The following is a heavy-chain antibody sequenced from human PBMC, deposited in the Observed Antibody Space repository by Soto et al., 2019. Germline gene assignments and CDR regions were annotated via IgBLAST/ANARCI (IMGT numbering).Heavy chain of an antibody. J-gene: IGHJ5*01. D-gene: IGHD3-3*01. V-gene: IGHV3-64D*06. Sequence: GGSLRLSCSASGFTFSGCAMHWGRPAPGEGLGYVSAISGSGGSTYYADSVKGRFTISRDNYKNTLYLEMLRLSAEDTAVYYCAGGEWFPNWFDSWGQGTLVTVSS. CDR2: ISGSGGST. CDR1: GFTFSGCA. CDR3: AGGEWFPNWFDS.